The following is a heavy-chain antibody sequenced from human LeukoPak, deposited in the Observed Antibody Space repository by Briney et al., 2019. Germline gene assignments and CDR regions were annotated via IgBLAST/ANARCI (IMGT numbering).Heavy chain of an antibody. V-gene: IGHV4-34*01. CDR1: GGSFSGDY. CDR3: ARGSSLAAAGTGYSFDY. Sequence: SETLSLTCAVYGGSFSGDYWSWIRQPPGKGLQWIGEIHHSGSTNYNPSLNSRVTISVDTSKNEFSLKLTSVTAADTAVYYCARGSSLAAAGTGYSFDYWGQGTQVTVSS. J-gene: IGHJ4*02. CDR2: IHHSGST. D-gene: IGHD6-13*01.